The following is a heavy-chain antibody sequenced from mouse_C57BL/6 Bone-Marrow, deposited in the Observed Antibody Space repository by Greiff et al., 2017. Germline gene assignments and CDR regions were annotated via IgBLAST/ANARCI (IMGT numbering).Heavy chain of an antibody. CDR2: INPYNGGT. D-gene: IGHD2-3*01. CDR3: ARRGRRWLVLFAY. J-gene: IGHJ3*01. V-gene: IGHV1-19*01. CDR1: GYTFTDYY. Sequence: VQLQQSGPVLVKPGASVKMSCKASGYTFTDYYMNWVKQSHGKSLEWIGVINPYNGGTSYNQKFKGKATLTVDKSSSTAYMELNSLTSEDSAVYYCARRGRRWLVLFAYWGQGTLVTVSA.